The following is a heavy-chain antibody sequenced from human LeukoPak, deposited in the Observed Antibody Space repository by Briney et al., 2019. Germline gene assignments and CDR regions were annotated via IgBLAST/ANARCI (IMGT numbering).Heavy chain of an antibody. V-gene: IGHV4-39*07. D-gene: IGHD6-19*01. Sequence: SSETLSLTCTVSGGSISSSSYYWGWIRQPPGKGLEWIGSIYYSGSTYYNPSLKSRVTISVDTSKNQFSLKLSSVTAADTAVYYCARDPPSSSGWYKVKAFDIWGQGTMVTVSS. CDR1: GGSISSSSYY. CDR2: IYYSGST. J-gene: IGHJ3*02. CDR3: ARDPPSSSGWYKVKAFDI.